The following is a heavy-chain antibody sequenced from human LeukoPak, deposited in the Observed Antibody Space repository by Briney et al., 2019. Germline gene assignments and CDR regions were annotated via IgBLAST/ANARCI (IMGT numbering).Heavy chain of an antibody. CDR1: EYTFTGYY. CDR2: INPHSGGT. J-gene: IGHJ4*02. Sequence: ASVKVSCKASEYTFTGYYIHWVRQAPGQGLEWMGWINPHSGGTNYGQKFKGRVTMTRDTYISTAYMEVSRLTSDDTAVYYCARGMYSSGWYGSFDYWGQGTLVTVSS. V-gene: IGHV1-2*02. CDR3: ARGMYSSGWYGSFDY. D-gene: IGHD6-19*01.